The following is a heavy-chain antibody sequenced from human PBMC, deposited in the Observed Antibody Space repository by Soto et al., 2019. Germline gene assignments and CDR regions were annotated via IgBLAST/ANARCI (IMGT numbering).Heavy chain of an antibody. CDR2: INPDSGRT. CDR1: GYTFTGYY. V-gene: IGHV1-2*02. Sequence: QVQLVQSGPEVGKPGASVKVSCMASGYTFTGYYLHWVRQAPGQGLEWMGYINPDSGRTRYAQKFQGTVTMTRDTSITTAYLELSSLKYDDSAIFYCALSFSQTNIDVWGQGTTVIVSS. CDR3: ALSFSQTNIDV. J-gene: IGHJ6*01.